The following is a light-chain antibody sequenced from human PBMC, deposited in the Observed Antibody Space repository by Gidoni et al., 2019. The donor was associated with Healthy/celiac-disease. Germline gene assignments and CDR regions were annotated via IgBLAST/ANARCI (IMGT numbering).Light chain of an antibody. CDR1: QSISSY. V-gene: IGKV1-39*01. CDR3: QQGYRTLGT. CDR2: AAS. J-gene: IGKJ4*01. Sequence: DIQLTQSPSSLSASVGDRVTSTRRASQSISSYLHWYQQKPGTAPKLLIYAASSLQSGVPSRFSGSGGGKDITLTIRSLQAEDVVNYYQQQGYRTLGTFGGGTKVEIK.